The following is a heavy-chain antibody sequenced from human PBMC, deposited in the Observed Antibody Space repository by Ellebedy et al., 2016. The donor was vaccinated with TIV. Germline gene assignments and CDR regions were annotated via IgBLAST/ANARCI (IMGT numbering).Heavy chain of an antibody. CDR3: ARSIAATDSDAFDV. Sequence: GESLKISCAASGFPFGSEWMNWVRQAPGKGLEWVANIEPDGSEKNYVDSVKGRFTISRDNAKNSLYLQMNNLRAEDTAVYFCARSIAATDSDAFDVWGQGTMVTVSS. J-gene: IGHJ3*01. CDR1: GFPFGSEW. CDR2: IEPDGSEK. D-gene: IGHD6-25*01. V-gene: IGHV3-7*01.